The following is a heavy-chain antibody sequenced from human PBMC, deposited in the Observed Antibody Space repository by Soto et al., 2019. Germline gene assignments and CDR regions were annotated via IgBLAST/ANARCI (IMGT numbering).Heavy chain of an antibody. CDR3: ARGGYYDSSDHDAFDI. J-gene: IGHJ3*02. CDR2: INPNSGGT. CDR1: GYTFTGYY. V-gene: IGHV1-2*02. Sequence: ASVKVSFKASGYTFTGYYMHWVRQAPGQGLEWMGWINPNSGGTNYAQKFQGRVTMTRDTSISTAYMELSRLRSDDTAVYYCARGGYYDSSDHDAFDIWGQGTMVTVSS. D-gene: IGHD3-22*01.